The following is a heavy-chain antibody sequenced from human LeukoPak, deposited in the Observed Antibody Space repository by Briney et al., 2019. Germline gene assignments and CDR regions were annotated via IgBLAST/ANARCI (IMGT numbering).Heavy chain of an antibody. CDR1: GFTLSSYA. CDR3: AKDFTMSGVEYMDV. Sequence: PGRSLRLSCAASGFTLSSYAMSWVRQAPRMGLERVSSIGSSGDITYYADSVKGRFTISRDNSKNTLYLQMNSLRAEDTAIYYCAKDFTMSGVEYMDVWGTGITVSVSS. CDR2: IGSSGDIT. D-gene: IGHD3-3*01. V-gene: IGHV3-23*01. J-gene: IGHJ6*03.